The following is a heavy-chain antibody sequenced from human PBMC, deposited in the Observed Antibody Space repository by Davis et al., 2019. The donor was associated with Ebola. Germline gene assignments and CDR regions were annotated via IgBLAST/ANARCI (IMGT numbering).Heavy chain of an antibody. CDR1: GGSISSGGYY. J-gene: IGHJ2*01. V-gene: IGHV4-31*03. CDR3: ARLNHYYDSSGYYSELYWYFDL. Sequence: PSETLSLTCTVSGGSISSGGYYWSWIRQHPGKGLEWIGYIYYSGSTYYNPSLKSRVTISVDTSKNQFSLKLSSVTAADTAVYYCARLNHYYDSSGYYSELYWYFDLWGRGTLVTVSS. CDR2: IYYSGST. D-gene: IGHD3-22*01.